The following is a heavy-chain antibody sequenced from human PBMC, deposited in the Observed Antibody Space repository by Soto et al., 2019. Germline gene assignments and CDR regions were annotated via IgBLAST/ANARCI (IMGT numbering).Heavy chain of an antibody. D-gene: IGHD3-10*01. CDR3: AKNEFNFDY. Sequence: GGSLRLSCAASGFTFSSYAMSWVRQAPGKGLEWVSAISGSGGSTYYADSVKGLFTISRDNSKNKLYQQMNSPRAEDTAVYYCAKNEFNFDYWGQGSLVTVSS. CDR1: GFTFSSYA. J-gene: IGHJ4*02. CDR2: ISGSGGST. V-gene: IGHV3-23*01.